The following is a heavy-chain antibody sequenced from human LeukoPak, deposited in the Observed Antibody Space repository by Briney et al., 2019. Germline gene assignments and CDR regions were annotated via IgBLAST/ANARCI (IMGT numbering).Heavy chain of an antibody. CDR2: IYYSGST. CDR3: ARGNGKFLSFRSWFGP. J-gene: IGHJ5*02. Sequence: SETLSLTCTASGDFITAYYWSWIRQPPGKGLEWIGYIYYSGSTNYNPSLKSRVTISVDTSKNQFSLKLSSVTAADTAVYYCARGNGKFLSFRSWFGPWGQGTLVTVSS. V-gene: IGHV4-59*01. CDR1: GDFITAYY. D-gene: IGHD1-26*01.